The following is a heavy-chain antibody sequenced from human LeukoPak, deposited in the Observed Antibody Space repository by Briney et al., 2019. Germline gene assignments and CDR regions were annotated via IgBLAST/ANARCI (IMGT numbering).Heavy chain of an antibody. CDR2: ISSLSGTR. D-gene: IGHD1-26*01. V-gene: IGHV3-48*01. Sequence: GGSLRLSCAASGFTFGSYSMNWVRQAPGKGLEWVSFISSLSGTREYADSVKGRFTISRDNAKDSLYLQMNSLRAEDTAVYYCARDQGGSYSYWGQGTLVTVSS. J-gene: IGHJ4*02. CDR1: GFTFGSYS. CDR3: ARDQGGSYSY.